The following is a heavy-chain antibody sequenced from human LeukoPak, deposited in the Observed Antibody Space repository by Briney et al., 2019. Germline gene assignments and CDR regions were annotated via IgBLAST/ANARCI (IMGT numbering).Heavy chain of an antibody. J-gene: IGHJ3*02. Sequence: PGGSLRLSCAASGLTFSSYAMHWVRQAPGKGLEWVAVISYDGSNKYYADSVKGRFTISRDNSKNTLYLQMNSLRAEDTAVYCCARAKPPATVSSAFDIWGQGTMVTVSS. CDR3: ARAKPPATVSSAFDI. CDR1: GLTFSSYA. V-gene: IGHV3-30-3*01. CDR2: ISYDGSNK. D-gene: IGHD4-17*01.